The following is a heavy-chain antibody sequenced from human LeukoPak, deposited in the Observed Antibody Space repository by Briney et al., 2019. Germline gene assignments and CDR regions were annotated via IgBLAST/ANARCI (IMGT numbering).Heavy chain of an antibody. J-gene: IGHJ4*02. CDR3: ARDLEAAAGMDY. CDR2: INPNSGGT. Sequence: ASVKVSCKASGYTFTGYYMHWVRQAPGQGLEWMGWINPNSGGTNYAQKFQGRVTMTRDTSISTAYMELSRLRSEDTAVYYCARDLEAAAGMDYWGQGTLVTVSS. D-gene: IGHD6-13*01. CDR1: GYTFTGYY. V-gene: IGHV1-2*02.